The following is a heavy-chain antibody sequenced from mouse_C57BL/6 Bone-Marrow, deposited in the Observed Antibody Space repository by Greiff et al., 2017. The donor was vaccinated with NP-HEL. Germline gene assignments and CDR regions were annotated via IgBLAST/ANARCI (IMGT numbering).Heavy chain of an antibody. CDR3: ARHITTVVAPGAMDY. Sequence: EVMLVESGGGLVQPGGSLKLSCAASGFTFSDYYMYWVRQTPEKRLEWVAYISNGGGSTYYPDTVKGRFTISRDNAKNTLYLQMSRLKSEDTAMYYCARHITTVVAPGAMDYWGQGTSVTVSS. V-gene: IGHV5-12*01. D-gene: IGHD1-1*01. CDR1: GFTFSDYY. CDR2: ISNGGGST. J-gene: IGHJ4*01.